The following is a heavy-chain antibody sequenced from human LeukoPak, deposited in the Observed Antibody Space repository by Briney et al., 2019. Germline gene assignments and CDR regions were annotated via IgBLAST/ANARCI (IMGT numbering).Heavy chain of an antibody. Sequence: ASVKVSCKASGYTFTSYGISWVRQAPGQGLEWMGWISAYNGNTNYAQKFPGRVTMTRDTSISTAYMELSSLRSDDTAVYYCARSTLAATGDFDYWGQGTLVTVSS. CDR2: ISAYNGNT. CDR1: GYTFTSYG. CDR3: ARSTLAATGDFDY. D-gene: IGHD6-13*01. J-gene: IGHJ4*02. V-gene: IGHV1-18*01.